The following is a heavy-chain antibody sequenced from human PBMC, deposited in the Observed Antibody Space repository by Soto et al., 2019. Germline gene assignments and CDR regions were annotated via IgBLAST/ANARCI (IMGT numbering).Heavy chain of an antibody. CDR3: ARGRKWLRPPDY. CDR1: GGSFSGYY. D-gene: IGHD5-12*01. J-gene: IGHJ4*02. V-gene: IGHV4-34*01. Sequence: QVQLQQWGAGLLKPSENLSLTCAVYGGSFSGYYWSWIRQPPGKGLEWIGEINHSGSTNYNPSLKRRGPLTVDTSKNQFSLKLSSVTAADTAVYYCARGRKWLRPPDYWGQGTLVTVSS. CDR2: INHSGST.